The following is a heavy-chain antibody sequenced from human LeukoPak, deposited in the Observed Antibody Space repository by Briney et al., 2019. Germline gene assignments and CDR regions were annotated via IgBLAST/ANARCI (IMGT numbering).Heavy chain of an antibody. CDR2: ISWNSGSI. CDR1: GFTFDDYA. CDR3: AXDNXYISTSTLQH. Sequence: PGGSLRLSCAASGFTFDDYAMHWVRHAPGKGLEWVSGISWNSGSIGYADSVKGRFTISRDNAKNSLYLQMNSLRAEDTALYYXAXDNXYISTSTLQHWGQGTLVTVSS. D-gene: IGHD6-13*01. J-gene: IGHJ1*01. V-gene: IGHV3-9*01.